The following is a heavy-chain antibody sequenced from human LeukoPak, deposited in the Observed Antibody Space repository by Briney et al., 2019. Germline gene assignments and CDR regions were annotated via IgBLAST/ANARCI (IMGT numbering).Heavy chain of an antibody. J-gene: IGHJ4*02. CDR1: GFTFSSYW. Sequence: GGSLRLSCAASGFTFSSYWMSWVRQAPGKGLEWVANIKQDGSEKYYVDSVKGRFTISRDNAKKSLYLQMNSLRAEDTAVYYCARGSGLWFGKLGYWGQGTLVTVSS. CDR2: IKQDGSEK. D-gene: IGHD3-10*01. V-gene: IGHV3-7*04. CDR3: ARGSGLWFGKLGY.